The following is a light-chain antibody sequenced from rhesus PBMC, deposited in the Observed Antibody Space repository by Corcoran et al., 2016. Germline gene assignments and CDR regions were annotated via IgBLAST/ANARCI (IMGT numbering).Light chain of an antibody. CDR2: DAS. J-gene: IGKJ2*01. Sequence: DIQLTQSPSSLSASVGDRVTITCRASQDINSYLAWYQQKSGKAPKLLIYDASNLQSGVPSRSSGSGTGTDFTLPISSLQPEDFAVYYCQQRNSYPYSFGQVTKVEIK. V-gene: IGKV1-38*01. CDR1: QDINSY. CDR3: QQRNSYPYS.